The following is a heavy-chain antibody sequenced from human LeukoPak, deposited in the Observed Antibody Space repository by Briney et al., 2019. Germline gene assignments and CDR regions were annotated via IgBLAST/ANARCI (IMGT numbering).Heavy chain of an antibody. V-gene: IGHV4-59*01. CDR3: ARDLTYYYDSSGYYEHLDL. J-gene: IGHJ2*01. D-gene: IGHD3-22*01. Sequence: SETLSLTCTVSGGSISSYYWSWIRQPPGKGLEWIGYIYYSGSTNYSPSLKSRVTISVDTSKNQFSLKLSSVTAADTAVYYCARDLTYYYDSSGYYEHLDLWGRGTLVTVSS. CDR1: GGSISSYY. CDR2: IYYSGST.